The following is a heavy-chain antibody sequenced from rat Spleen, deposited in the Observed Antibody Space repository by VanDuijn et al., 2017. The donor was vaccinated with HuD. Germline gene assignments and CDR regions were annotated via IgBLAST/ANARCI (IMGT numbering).Heavy chain of an antibody. CDR3: AMGGAGDY. CDR1: GFTFSSYG. J-gene: IGHJ2*01. CDR2: ISSSSGT. D-gene: IGHD1-4*01. V-gene: IGHV5-62*01. Sequence: AVQLVESGGGLVQPGKSLKLSCSASGFTFSSYGMHWIRQAPGKGLDWVAYISSSSGTVYADAVKERFTISRDNAKNTLYLQPNSLKSEDTAIYYCAMGGAGDYWGQGVMVTVSS.